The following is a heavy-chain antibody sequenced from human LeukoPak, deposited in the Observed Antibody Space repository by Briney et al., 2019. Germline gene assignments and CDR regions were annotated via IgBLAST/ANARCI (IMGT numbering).Heavy chain of an antibody. D-gene: IGHD6-13*01. J-gene: IGHJ4*02. CDR3: ARVESSSWYYFDY. Sequence: PGGSLRLSCAASGFTFSSYEMNWVRQAPGKGLEWVSYISSSGSTIYYADSVKGRFTISRDNAKNSLYLQMNSLRAEDTAVYYCARVESSSWYYFDYWGQGTLVTVSS. CDR1: GFTFSSYE. V-gene: IGHV3-48*03. CDR2: ISSSGSTI.